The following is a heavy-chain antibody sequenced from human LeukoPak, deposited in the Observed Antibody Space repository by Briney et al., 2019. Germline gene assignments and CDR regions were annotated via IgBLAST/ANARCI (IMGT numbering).Heavy chain of an antibody. CDR2: ISYDGGNK. V-gene: IGHV3-30*04. D-gene: IGHD1-7*01. CDR1: GFTFSSYA. CDR3: ARAGGGPTTLYWYFDI. J-gene: IGHJ2*01. Sequence: GRSLRLSCAASGFTFSSYAMHWVRQAPGKGLEWVAVISYDGGNKYYADSVKGRFTISRDNSKNTMYMQMNSLRAEDTAVYYCARAGGGPTTLYWYFDIWGCGTLVTVSS.